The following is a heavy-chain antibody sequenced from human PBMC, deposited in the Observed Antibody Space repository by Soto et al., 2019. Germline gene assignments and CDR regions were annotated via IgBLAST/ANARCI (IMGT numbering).Heavy chain of an antibody. CDR2: INQDGSVK. J-gene: IGHJ4*02. Sequence: PGGSLRLSCEASGFALSPYWMSWVRQAPGKGLEWVASINQDGSVKHYVDSVRGRFTISRDNAKNSLFLQMNSLSAEDTAVYYCARLTEAVTTFVYWGQGTLVTVSS. CDR1: GFALSPYW. D-gene: IGHD1-1*01. V-gene: IGHV3-7*03. CDR3: ARLTEAVTTFVY.